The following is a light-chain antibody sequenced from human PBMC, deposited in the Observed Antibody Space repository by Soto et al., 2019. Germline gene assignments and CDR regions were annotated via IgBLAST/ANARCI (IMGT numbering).Light chain of an antibody. V-gene: IGKV1-5*01. CDR2: DAS. Sequence: DIQMTQSPSTLSASVGDRVTITCRASQSISSWLAWYQQKPGKAPKLLIYDASSLESGVPSRFSGSGSGTEFPLTISRLQPDDFATYYCQQYNSYSITCGQGTRLEIK. CDR3: QQYNSYSIT. CDR1: QSISSW. J-gene: IGKJ5*01.